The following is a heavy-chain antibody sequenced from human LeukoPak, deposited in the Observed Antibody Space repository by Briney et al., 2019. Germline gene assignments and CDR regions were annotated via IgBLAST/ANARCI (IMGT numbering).Heavy chain of an antibody. D-gene: IGHD3-3*01. CDR2: ISSSSSYI. CDR1: GFTFSSYS. V-gene: IGHV3-21*01. J-gene: IGHJ4*02. Sequence: GGSLRLSCAASGFTFSSYSMNWVRQAPGKGLEWVSSISSSSSYIYYADSVKGRFTISRDNAKNSLYLQMSSLRAEDTAVYYCAREGYDFWSGYYDYWGQGTLVTVSS. CDR3: AREGYDFWSGYYDY.